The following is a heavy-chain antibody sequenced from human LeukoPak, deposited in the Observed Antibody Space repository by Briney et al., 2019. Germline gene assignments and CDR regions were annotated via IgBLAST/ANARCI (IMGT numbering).Heavy chain of an antibody. D-gene: IGHD6-19*01. J-gene: IGHJ4*02. CDR3: ASGRRAGTGWFVRSPFDY. CDR2: INHSGSI. V-gene: IGHV4-34*01. CDR1: GGSFSGYY. Sequence: SETPSLTCAVYGGSFSGYYWSWIRQPPGKGLEWIGEINHSGSINFNPSLKSRVTISVDTSKNQFSLNLSSVTAADTAVYYCASGRRAGTGWFVRSPFDYWGQGTLVTVSS.